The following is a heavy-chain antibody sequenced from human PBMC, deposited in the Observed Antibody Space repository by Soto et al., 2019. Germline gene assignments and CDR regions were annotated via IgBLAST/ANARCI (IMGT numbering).Heavy chain of an antibody. CDR2: ISGSGGST. J-gene: IGHJ4*02. D-gene: IGHD2-15*01. CDR1: GFTFSSYA. V-gene: IGHV3-23*04. Sequence: VQLVESGGGLVKPGGSLRLSCAASGFTFSSYAMSWVRQAPGKGLEWVSAISGSGGSTYYADSVKGRFTISRDNSKNTLYLQMNSLRAEDTAVYYCAKDSDIVVVVAAPLDYWGQGTLVTVSS. CDR3: AKDSDIVVVVAAPLDY.